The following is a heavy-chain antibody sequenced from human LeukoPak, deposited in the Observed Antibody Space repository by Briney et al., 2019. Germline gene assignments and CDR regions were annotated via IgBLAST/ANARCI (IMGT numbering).Heavy chain of an antibody. J-gene: IGHJ4*02. CDR1: GGTFSSYA. CDR3: ARESAGGSGYYTDYYFDY. Sequence: SVKVFCKASGGTFSSYAISWVRQAPGQGLEWMGGIIPIFGTANYAQKFQGRVTITADESTSTACMELSSLRSEDTAVYYCARESAGGSGYYTDYYFDYWGQGTLVTVSS. D-gene: IGHD3-3*01. V-gene: IGHV1-69*13. CDR2: IIPIFGTA.